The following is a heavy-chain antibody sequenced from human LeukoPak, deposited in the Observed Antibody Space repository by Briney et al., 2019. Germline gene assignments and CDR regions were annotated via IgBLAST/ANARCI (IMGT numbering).Heavy chain of an antibody. J-gene: IGHJ5*02. CDR2: ISDSGDTT. V-gene: IGHV3-48*02. CDR3: ARYRDHXGNXYDQ. CDR1: GFTFSTYS. D-gene: IGHD2-21*01. Sequence: PGGSLRLSCAASGFTFSTYSIHWVRQAPGKGLEWVSYISDSGDTTYYADSVKGRFTISRDNAKNSLYLQMNSLRDEDTAVYYCARYRDHXGNXYDQWGQGTMVTVSS.